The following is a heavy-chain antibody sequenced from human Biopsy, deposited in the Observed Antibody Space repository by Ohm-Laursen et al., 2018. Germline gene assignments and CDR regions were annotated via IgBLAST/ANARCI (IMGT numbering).Heavy chain of an antibody. V-gene: IGHV4-59*08. CDR1: SGSISSYY. CDR3: ATTTMNTSGWLGNYFDS. J-gene: IGHJ4*02. Sequence: TLSLTCPVSSGSISSYYWSWIRQPPGKGLEWIGYIDYRGSTKYNPSLRSRVTMSIDTSRNQFSLKLSSVTAADTAVYYCATTTMNTSGWLGNYFDSWGQGTLVTVSA. D-gene: IGHD6-19*01. CDR2: IDYRGST.